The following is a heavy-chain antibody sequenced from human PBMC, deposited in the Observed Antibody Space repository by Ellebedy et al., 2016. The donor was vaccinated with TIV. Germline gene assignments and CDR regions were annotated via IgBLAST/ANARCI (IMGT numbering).Heavy chain of an antibody. CDR1: GYTLTELS. Sequence: AASVKVSCKVSGYTLTELSMHWVRQAPGKGLEWMGGFDPEDGETIYAQKFQGRVTMTRDTSTSTAYMELRSLRSDDTAVYYCARDLKAAMVTLTGIWGQGTMVTVSS. D-gene: IGHD5-18*01. CDR3: ARDLKAAMVTLTGI. V-gene: IGHV1-24*01. J-gene: IGHJ3*02. CDR2: FDPEDGET.